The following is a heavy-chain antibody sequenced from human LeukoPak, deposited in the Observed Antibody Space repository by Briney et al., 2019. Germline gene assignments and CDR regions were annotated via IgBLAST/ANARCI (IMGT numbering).Heavy chain of an antibody. CDR3: AKDPPSVTTFDY. D-gene: IGHD4-17*01. CDR2: ISGSGGST. V-gene: IGHV3-23*01. Sequence: PGGSLRLSCAASGFTFSSYAMSWDRQAPGKGLERVSAISGSGGSTYYADSVKGRFTISRDNSKNTLYLQMNSLRAEDTAVYYCAKDPPSVTTFDYWGQGTLVTVSS. CDR1: GFTFSSYA. J-gene: IGHJ4*02.